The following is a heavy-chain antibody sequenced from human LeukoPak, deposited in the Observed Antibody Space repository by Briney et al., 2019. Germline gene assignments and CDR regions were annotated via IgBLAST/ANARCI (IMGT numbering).Heavy chain of an antibody. V-gene: IGHV4-4*02. CDR1: LDSTTSNF. CDR2: IHRSGSP. CDR3: AREILGGFNPGAY. D-gene: IGHD1-14*01. J-gene: IGHJ4*02. Sequence: SETLSLTCTVSLDSTTSNFWSWVRQPPGKGLEWIGEIHRSGSPNYNPSLQSRVTISIDRSRNQIVLELPSVTAADTAVYYCAREILGGFNPGAYWGQGTLVTVSS.